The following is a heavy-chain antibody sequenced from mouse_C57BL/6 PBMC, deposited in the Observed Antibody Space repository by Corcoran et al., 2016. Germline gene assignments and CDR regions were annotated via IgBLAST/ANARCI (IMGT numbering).Heavy chain of an antibody. CDR2: SNPNNGGT. Sequence: EVQLQQSGPELVKPGASVKISCKASGYTFTDYYMNWVKQSHGKSLEWIGDSNPNNGGTSYNQKFKGKATLTVDKSSSTAYMELRSLTAEDSAVYYCARRATVVSEDAMDYWGQGTSVTVSS. V-gene: IGHV1-26*01. CDR1: GYTFTDYY. CDR3: ARRATVVSEDAMDY. J-gene: IGHJ4*01. D-gene: IGHD1-1*01.